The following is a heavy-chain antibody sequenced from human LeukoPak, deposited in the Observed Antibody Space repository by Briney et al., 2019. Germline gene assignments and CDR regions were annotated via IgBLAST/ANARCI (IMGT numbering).Heavy chain of an antibody. V-gene: IGHV4-34*01. CDR1: GGSFSGYY. J-gene: IGHJ5*02. Sequence: PSETLSLTCAVYGGSFSGYYWSWIRQPPGKGLEWIGEINHSGRTNYNPSLKRRVTISVDTCKNQFSLKLSSVTAADTAVYYCARRQIVLVPAANFDPWRQGTLVTVSS. D-gene: IGHD2-2*01. CDR3: ARRQIVLVPAANFDP. CDR2: INHSGRT.